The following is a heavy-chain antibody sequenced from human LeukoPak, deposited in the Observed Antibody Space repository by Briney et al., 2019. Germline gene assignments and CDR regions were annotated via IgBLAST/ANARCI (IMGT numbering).Heavy chain of an antibody. CDR2: ISGSGDST. V-gene: IGHV3-23*01. J-gene: IGHJ4*02. D-gene: IGHD2-2*02. CDR1: GFTFSDYY. CDR3: AKGCSYTNCYTSDY. Sequence: SLRLSCAASGFTFSDYYMSWVRQAPGKGLEWVSAISGSGDSTHYADSVKGRFTISRDNSKNTLYLQMNSLRAEDTAVYYCAKGCSYTNCYTSDYWGQGTLVTVSS.